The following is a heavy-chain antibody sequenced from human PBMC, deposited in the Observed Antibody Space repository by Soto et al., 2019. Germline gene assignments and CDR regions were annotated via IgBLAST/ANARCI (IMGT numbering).Heavy chain of an antibody. J-gene: IGHJ4*02. CDR2: IYHSGTT. D-gene: IGHD6-13*01. Sequence: PSATQSHSCVVAGGTSVSSNGCSCVRQPPGKGLEWIGEIYHSGTTNYSPSLKSRVIISADMSKNHFSLTLTSVTAADTAVYYCVFPATADFDYWGQGTPVTVSS. V-gene: IGHV4-4*02. CDR3: VFPATADFDY. CDR1: GGTSVSSNG.